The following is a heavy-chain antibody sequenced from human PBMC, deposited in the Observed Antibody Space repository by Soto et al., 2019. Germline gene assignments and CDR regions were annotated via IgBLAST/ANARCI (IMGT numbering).Heavy chain of an antibody. CDR1: GFTFSTYW. CDR3: ARVTYGVNIYFDL. CDR2: INSDATTT. J-gene: IGHJ2*01. Sequence: EVPLVESGGGLVQPGGSLRLSCAASGFTFSTYWMHWVRQVPGKGLLWVSCINSDATTTTYADSVQGRFTISRDNAKDTLFLQMDSLRVEDTALYYCARVTYGVNIYFDLWGRGTLVTVSS. V-gene: IGHV3-74*01. D-gene: IGHD4-17*01.